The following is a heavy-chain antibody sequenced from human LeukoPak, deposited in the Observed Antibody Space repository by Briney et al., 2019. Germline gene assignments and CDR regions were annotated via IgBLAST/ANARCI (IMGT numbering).Heavy chain of an antibody. Sequence: PGGSLRLSCAASGFSFSNAYMTWVRQAPGKGLVWVSRLSPDGSSSIYADSVKGRFTVSRDNAKNTLYLQMNSLRAEDTAVYYCTRSPSLGGNYWGFDYWGQGTLVTVSS. D-gene: IGHD1-26*01. V-gene: IGHV3-74*01. J-gene: IGHJ4*02. CDR3: TRSPSLGGNYWGFDY. CDR1: GFSFSNAY. CDR2: LSPDGSSS.